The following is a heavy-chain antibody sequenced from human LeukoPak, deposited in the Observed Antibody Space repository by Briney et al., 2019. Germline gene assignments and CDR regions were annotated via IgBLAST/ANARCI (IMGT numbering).Heavy chain of an antibody. CDR2: ISGNGGGT. Sequence: GGSLRLSCAASGFTFSSYAMSWLRQAPGKGLEWVSAISGNGGGTYYADSVKGRFTISRDNSKNTLYLQMNSLRAEDTAVYYCAKEVYCSSTSCSSLGYWGQGTLVTVSS. J-gene: IGHJ4*02. D-gene: IGHD2-2*01. V-gene: IGHV3-23*01. CDR3: AKEVYCSSTSCSSLGY. CDR1: GFTFSSYA.